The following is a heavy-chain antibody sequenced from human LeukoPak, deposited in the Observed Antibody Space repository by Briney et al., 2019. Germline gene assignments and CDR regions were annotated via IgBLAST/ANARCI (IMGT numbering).Heavy chain of an antibody. CDR2: INPSGGST. Sequence: GASVKVSCKASGGTFSSYAISWVRQAPGQGLEWMGIINPSGGSTSYAQKFQGRVTMTRDTSTSTVYMELSSLRSEDTAVYYCARVARIAAAGVLDWFDPWGQGTLVTVSS. J-gene: IGHJ5*02. D-gene: IGHD6-13*01. V-gene: IGHV1-46*01. CDR3: ARVARIAAAGVLDWFDP. CDR1: GGTFSSYA.